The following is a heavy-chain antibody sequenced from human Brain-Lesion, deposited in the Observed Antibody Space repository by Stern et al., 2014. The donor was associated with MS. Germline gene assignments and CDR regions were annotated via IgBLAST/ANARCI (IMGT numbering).Heavy chain of an antibody. CDR1: GFTFSSYG. D-gene: IGHD1-26*01. V-gene: IGHV3-30*18. CDR2: IAFDGSNK. J-gene: IGHJ4*02. Sequence: VQPVESGGGVAHPGRSLRLSCAASGFTFSSYGMPWVRQAPGRGLAWVAVIAFDGSNKYYADSVKGRFTISRGNSKNTLYLQMNSLRVEDTAVYYCAKGRYSGSSPPLDYWGQGTLVTVSS. CDR3: AKGRYSGSSPPLDY.